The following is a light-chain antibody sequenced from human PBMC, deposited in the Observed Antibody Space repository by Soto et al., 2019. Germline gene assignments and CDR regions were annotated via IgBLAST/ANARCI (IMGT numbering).Light chain of an antibody. J-gene: IGKJ1*01. CDR1: QSLLHNNGYNY. Sequence: DILMTQSPLSLPVTPGEPSSISCRANQSLLHNNGYNYLDWYMQKPGQSPQLLIYLGSNRASGVPDRFSGSGSGTDFTLKISRVEAEDVGVYYCMQPLQSWTFGQGTKVDIK. V-gene: IGKV2-28*01. CDR2: LGS. CDR3: MQPLQSWT.